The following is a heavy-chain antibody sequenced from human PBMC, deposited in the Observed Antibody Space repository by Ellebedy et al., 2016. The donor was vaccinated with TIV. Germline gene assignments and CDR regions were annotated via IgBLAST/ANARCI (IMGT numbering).Heavy chain of an antibody. CDR3: ARGLARDY. J-gene: IGHJ4*02. V-gene: IGHV4-34*01. CDR1: DGSFSDYY. CDR2: ITHSGST. Sequence: MPSETLSLTCAVYDGSFSDYYWCWIRQSPGKGLEWIGEITHSGSTNYNPSLKSRVTISVDTSKNQFSLNLSSVTAADTAVYYCARGLARDYWGQGTLVTVSS.